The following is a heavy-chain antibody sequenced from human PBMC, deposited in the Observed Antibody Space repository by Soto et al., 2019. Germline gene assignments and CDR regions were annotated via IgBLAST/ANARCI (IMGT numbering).Heavy chain of an antibody. CDR3: AKTLNQVGATPLGY. CDR2: ISGSGGST. D-gene: IGHD1-26*01. Sequence: GGSLRLSCAASGFTFSSYAMSWVRQAPGKGLEWVSAISGSGGSTYYADSVKGRFTISRDNSKNTLYLQMNSLRAEDTAVYYCAKTLNQVGATPLGYCGQGTLGTVSS. CDR1: GFTFSSYA. V-gene: IGHV3-23*01. J-gene: IGHJ4*02.